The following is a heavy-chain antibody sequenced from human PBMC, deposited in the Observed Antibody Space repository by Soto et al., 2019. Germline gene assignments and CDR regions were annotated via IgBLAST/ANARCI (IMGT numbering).Heavy chain of an antibody. CDR3: ARNWGASGMDV. CDR1: GYSFTSYG. V-gene: IGHV1-18*01. CDR2: ISIPHHYT. J-gene: IGHJ6*02. Sequence: GASVKVSCKASGYSFTSYGISWVRQAPGQGLEWMGWISIPHHYTHSAQKFQGRVTMTTDTSTTTAYMELRSLTSDDTAVYYCARNWGASGMDVWGQGTTVTVSS. D-gene: IGHD7-27*01.